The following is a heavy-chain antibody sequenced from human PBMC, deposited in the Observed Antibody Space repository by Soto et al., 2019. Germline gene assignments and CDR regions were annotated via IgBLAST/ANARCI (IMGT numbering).Heavy chain of an antibody. CDR1: GFTFSSYG. D-gene: IGHD6-19*01. J-gene: IGHJ6*02. CDR3: AKKGMAGTGLTYYYYGMAV. CDR2: ISYDGSNK. Sequence: SLRLSCAASGFTFSSYGMHWVRQAPGKGLEWVAVISYDGSNKYYADSVKGRFTISRDNSKNTLYLQMNSLRAEDTAVYYCAKKGMAGTGLTYYYYGMAVWGQGTTVTVSS. V-gene: IGHV3-30*18.